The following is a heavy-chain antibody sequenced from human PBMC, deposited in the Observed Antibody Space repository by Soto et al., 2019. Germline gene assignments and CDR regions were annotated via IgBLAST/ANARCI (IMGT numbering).Heavy chain of an antibody. CDR1: GGSISSSNYY. Sequence: SETLSLTCTVSGGSISSSNYYWGWILQPLXKXXEWRGGIYYSGSTYHTKSLKSRVTIYVDKSKNQFSLKLSSATAEETAVYYCARSKILGGSMVFYEKNWFDHWGQGTLVTVSS. J-gene: IGHJ5*02. CDR2: IYYSGST. CDR3: ARSKILGGSMVFYEKNWFDH. V-gene: IGHV4-39*01. D-gene: IGHD2-8*01.